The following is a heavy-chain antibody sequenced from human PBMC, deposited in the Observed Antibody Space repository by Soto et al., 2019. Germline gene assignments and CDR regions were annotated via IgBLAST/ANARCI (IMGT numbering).Heavy chain of an antibody. D-gene: IGHD2-15*01. J-gene: IGHJ5*02. V-gene: IGHV3-21*01. CDR3: ARDKRIVGGFDP. CDR2: ISSSSSYI. CDR1: GFTFSSYS. Sequence: EVQLVESGGGLVKPGGSLRLSCAASGFTFSSYSMNWVRQAPGKGLEWVSSISSSSSYIYYADSVKGRFTISRDNAKNSLYLQMNSLRAEDTAVYYCARDKRIVGGFDPWGQGTLVTVSS.